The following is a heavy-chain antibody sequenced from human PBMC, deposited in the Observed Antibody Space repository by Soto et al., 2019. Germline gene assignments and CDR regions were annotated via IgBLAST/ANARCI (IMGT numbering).Heavy chain of an antibody. CDR2: ISSSSSYI. V-gene: IGHV3-21*01. CDR1: GFTFSSYS. D-gene: IGHD6-6*01. CDR3: ARDRRSSSSYAFDI. Sequence: GESLKISCAASGFTFSSYSMNWVRQAPGKGLEWVSSISSSSSYIYYADSVKGRFTISRDNAKNSLYLQMNSLRAEDTAVYYCARDRRSSSSYAFDIWGQGTMVTVSS. J-gene: IGHJ3*02.